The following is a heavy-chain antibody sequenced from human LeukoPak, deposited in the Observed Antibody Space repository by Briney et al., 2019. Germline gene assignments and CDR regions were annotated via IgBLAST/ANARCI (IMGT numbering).Heavy chain of an antibody. CDR3: ARAVAGIAAAGSDY. V-gene: IGHV1-18*01. Sequence: GASVKVSCKASGYTFTSYGISWGRQAPGQGLEWMEWISAYNGNTNYAQKLQGRVTMTTDTSTSTAYMELRSLRSDDTAVYYCARAVAGIAAAGSDYWGQGTLVTVSS. CDR2: ISAYNGNT. D-gene: IGHD6-13*01. CDR1: GYTFTSYG. J-gene: IGHJ4*02.